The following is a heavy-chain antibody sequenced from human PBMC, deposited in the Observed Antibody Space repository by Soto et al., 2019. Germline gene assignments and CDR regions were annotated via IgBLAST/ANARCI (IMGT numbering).Heavy chain of an antibody. D-gene: IGHD6-13*01. CDR3: ARVGCSSSPALPNAFDI. J-gene: IGHJ3*02. V-gene: IGHV6-1*01. CDR2: TYYSSKWYN. CDR1: GDRVSSNSAA. Sequence: SQTLSLTCAISGDRVSSNSAAWNWIRQSPSRGLEWLGRTYYSSKWYNDYAVSVKSRITINPDTSKNQFSLQLNSVTPEDTAVYYCARVGCSSSPALPNAFDIWGQGTMVTVSS.